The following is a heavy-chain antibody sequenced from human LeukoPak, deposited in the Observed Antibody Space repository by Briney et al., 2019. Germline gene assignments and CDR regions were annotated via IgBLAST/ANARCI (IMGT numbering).Heavy chain of an antibody. V-gene: IGHV1-46*01. Sequence: ASVKVSCKASGYTFTDYYIHWVRQAPGQGLEWMGIINPSGGSTSYAQKFQGRVTLIRDTSTSTVYMELSSLRSEDTAVYYCARDKDAPGYRSGWRYYYYGVDVWGQGTTVTVSS. J-gene: IGHJ6*02. CDR2: INPSGGST. D-gene: IGHD6-19*01. CDR1: GYTFTDYY. CDR3: ARDKDAPGYRSGWRYYYYGVDV.